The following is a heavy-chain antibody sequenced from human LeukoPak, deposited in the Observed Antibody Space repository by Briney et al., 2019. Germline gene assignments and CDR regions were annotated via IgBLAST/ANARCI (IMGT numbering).Heavy chain of an antibody. V-gene: IGHV4-34*01. CDR3: ASPRGYYDSSGYHHAFDI. Sequence: LETLSLTCAVYGGSFSGYYWSWIRQPPGKGLEWIGEINHSGSTNYNPSLKSRVTISVDTSKNQFSLKLSSVTAADTAVYYCASPRGYYDSSGYHHAFDIWGQGTMVTVSS. CDR2: INHSGST. J-gene: IGHJ3*02. D-gene: IGHD3-22*01. CDR1: GGSFSGYY.